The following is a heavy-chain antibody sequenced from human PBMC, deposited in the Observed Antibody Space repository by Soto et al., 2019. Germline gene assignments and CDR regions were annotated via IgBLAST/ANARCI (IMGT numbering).Heavy chain of an antibody. Sequence: EVQLVESGGGLVQPGGSLGLSCAASGFTVSSNYMSWFRQAPGKGLEWVSVIYSGGSTYYADSVKGRFTISRDNSKNMVYLQMNSLRVEDTAVYYCARYITPSNWFDPWGQGTLVTVSS. CDR3: ARYITPSNWFDP. CDR1: GFTVSSNY. J-gene: IGHJ5*02. V-gene: IGHV3-66*01. CDR2: IYSGGST. D-gene: IGHD3-10*01.